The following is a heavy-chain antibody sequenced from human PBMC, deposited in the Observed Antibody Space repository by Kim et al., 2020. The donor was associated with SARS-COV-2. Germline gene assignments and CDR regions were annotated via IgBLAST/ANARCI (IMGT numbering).Heavy chain of an antibody. Sequence: ASVKVSCKASGYTFTSYYMHWVRQAPGQGLEWMGIINPSGGSTSYAQKFQGRVTMTRDTSTSTVYMELSSLRSEDTAVYYCARGFVRTLYYDILTGSKKWGYFDLWGRGTLVTVSS. D-gene: IGHD3-9*01. CDR1: GYTFTSYY. J-gene: IGHJ2*01. CDR2: INPSGGST. V-gene: IGHV1-46*01. CDR3: ARGFVRTLYYDILTGSKKWGYFDL.